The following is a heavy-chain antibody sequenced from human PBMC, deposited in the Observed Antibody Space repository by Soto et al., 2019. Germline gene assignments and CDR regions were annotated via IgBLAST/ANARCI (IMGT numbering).Heavy chain of an antibody. D-gene: IGHD6-25*01. V-gene: IGHV4-30-2*01. CDR3: ARDPGGYGDY. J-gene: IGHJ4*02. CDR1: GGSISSDGYS. Sequence: SETLSLTCVVSGGSISSDGYSWSWIRQPPGKGLEWIGYIYHSGSTDYNPSLKSRVTISVDRFKNQFSLKLSSVTAADTAVYYCARDPGGYGDYWGQGTLVTVSS. CDR2: IYHSGST.